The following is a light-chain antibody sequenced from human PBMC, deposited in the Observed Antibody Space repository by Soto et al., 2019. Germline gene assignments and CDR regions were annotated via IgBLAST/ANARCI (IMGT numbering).Light chain of an antibody. J-gene: IGKJ1*01. CDR1: QSVSSN. CDR3: QQYSNWPET. Sequence: IALTHSPCTLTLSPGERATLSFRASQSVSSNLAWYQQKPGQAPRLLIYGASTRATDVPARFSGSGSGTEFTLTISSLQSEDFAVYYCQQYSNWPETFGQGTKV. CDR2: GAS. V-gene: IGKV3-15*01.